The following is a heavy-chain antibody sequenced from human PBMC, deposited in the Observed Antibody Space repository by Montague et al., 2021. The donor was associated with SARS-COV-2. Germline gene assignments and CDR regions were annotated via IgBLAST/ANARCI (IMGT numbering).Heavy chain of an antibody. Sequence: SETLSLTCAVYSGSFSDYYWTWIRQPPGKGLEWIGEINHSGSINYNPSLKSRVSISVDTPKNQFSLKLTSVTAADTAVYYCARGAPTITMIVVVFTGAGWYFDLWGRGTLVTVSS. D-gene: IGHD3-22*01. CDR1: SGSFSDYY. CDR2: INHSGSI. CDR3: ARGAPTITMIVVVFTGAGWYFDL. J-gene: IGHJ2*01. V-gene: IGHV4-34*01.